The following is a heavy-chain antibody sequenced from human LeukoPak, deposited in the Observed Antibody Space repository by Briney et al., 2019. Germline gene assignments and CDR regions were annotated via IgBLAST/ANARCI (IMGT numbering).Heavy chain of an antibody. D-gene: IGHD5-12*01. CDR3: SRDGYSGYDFTSHYFDY. Sequence: AESLRLSCAVSGFTFSSYAMHWVRQAPGKGLEYISAISSNGGSTYYANSVKGIFTISRDNSKTTLYLQMGSLRAEDMAVYYCSRDGYSGYDFTSHYFDYWGQGTVVIVSS. J-gene: IGHJ4*02. CDR1: GFTFSSYA. V-gene: IGHV3-64*01. CDR2: ISSNGGST.